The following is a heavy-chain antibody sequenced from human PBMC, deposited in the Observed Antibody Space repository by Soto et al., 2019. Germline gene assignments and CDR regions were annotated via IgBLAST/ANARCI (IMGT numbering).Heavy chain of an antibody. Sequence: PGGSLRLSCAASGFTFSSYSMNWVRQAPGKGLEWVSSISSSSSYIYYADSVKGRFTISRDNAKNSLYLQMNSLRAEDTAVYYCAREAGLELINGMDVWGQGTTVTVSS. CDR1: GFTFSSYS. CDR2: ISSSSSYI. V-gene: IGHV3-21*01. D-gene: IGHD1-7*01. J-gene: IGHJ6*02. CDR3: AREAGLELINGMDV.